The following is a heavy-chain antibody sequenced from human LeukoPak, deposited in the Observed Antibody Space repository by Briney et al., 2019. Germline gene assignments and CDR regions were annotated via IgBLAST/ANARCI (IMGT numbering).Heavy chain of an antibody. CDR2: ISGSGGST. CDR3: AKDADYGDYGGGYFDY. CDR1: GFTFSSYG. V-gene: IGHV3-23*01. D-gene: IGHD4-17*01. J-gene: IGHJ4*02. Sequence: GGTLRLSCAASGFTFSSYGMSWVRQAPGKGLEWVSAISGSGGSTYYADSVKGRFTISRDNSKNTLYLQMNSLRAEDTAVYYCAKDADYGDYGGGYFDYWGQGTLVTVSS.